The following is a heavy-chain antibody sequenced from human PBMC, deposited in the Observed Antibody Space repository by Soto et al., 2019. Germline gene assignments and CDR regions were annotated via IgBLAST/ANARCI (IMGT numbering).Heavy chain of an antibody. CDR2: ISYDGSNK. Sequence: PGGSLRLSCAASGFTFSSYGMHWVRQAPGKGLEWVAVISYDGSNKYYADSVKGRFTISRDNSKNTLYLQMNSLRAEDTAVYYCAKLANWNFEDFDYWGQGTLVTVSS. CDR3: AKLANWNFEDFDY. CDR1: GFTFSSYG. V-gene: IGHV3-30*18. J-gene: IGHJ4*02. D-gene: IGHD1-7*01.